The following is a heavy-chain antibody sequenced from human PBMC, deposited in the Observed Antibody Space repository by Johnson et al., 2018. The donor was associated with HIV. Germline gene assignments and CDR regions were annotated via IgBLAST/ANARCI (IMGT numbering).Heavy chain of an antibody. Sequence: QVQLVESGGGVVQPGRSLRLSCAASGFTFSSYAMHWVRQAPGKGLEWVAVISYDGSNKYYADSVKGRFTISRDNSNNTLYLQMNSLRAEDTAVYYCARGGLWFGEADAFDIWGQGTMVTVSS. CDR3: ARGGLWFGEADAFDI. D-gene: IGHD3-10*01. CDR2: ISYDGSNK. J-gene: IGHJ3*02. CDR1: GFTFSSYA. V-gene: IGHV3-30-3*01.